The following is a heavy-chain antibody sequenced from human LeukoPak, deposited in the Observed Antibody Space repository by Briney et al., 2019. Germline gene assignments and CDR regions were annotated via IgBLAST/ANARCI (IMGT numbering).Heavy chain of an antibody. Sequence: GGSLRLSCAATGFSFSDYYMNWFRQVPGKGLEWISYISNSGGAMFYADSVKGRFTVSRDNARNSLYLQMNSLRAEDTAVYYCAREAQYVFWSGYYYYYYYMDVWGKGTTVTVSS. D-gene: IGHD3-3*01. CDR3: AREAQYVFWSGYYYYYYYMDV. J-gene: IGHJ6*03. CDR2: ISNSGGAM. CDR1: GFSFSDYY. V-gene: IGHV3-11*04.